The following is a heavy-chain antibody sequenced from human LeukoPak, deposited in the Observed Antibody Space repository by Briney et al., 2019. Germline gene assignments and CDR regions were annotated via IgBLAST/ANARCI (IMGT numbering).Heavy chain of an antibody. CDR2: INTDGRTI. J-gene: IGHJ4*02. D-gene: IGHD3-16*01. V-gene: IGHV3-74*01. CDR1: GFTFSRYW. CDR3: ARAMSTWGGVRNYFDS. Sequence: GSLRLSCAASGFTFSRYWMHWVRQAPGKGLVWVSRINTDGRTITYADSVKGRFTISRDNAKNTLYLQMNSLRAEDTAVYYCARAMSTWGGVRNYFDSWGRGALVTVSS.